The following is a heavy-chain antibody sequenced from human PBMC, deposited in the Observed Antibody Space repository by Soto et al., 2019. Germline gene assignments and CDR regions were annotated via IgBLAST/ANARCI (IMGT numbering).Heavy chain of an antibody. J-gene: IGHJ3*02. CDR2: INPSGCST. CDR1: GYTFTSYY. Sequence: ASVKVSYKASGYTFTSYYMHLVGQAPGQGREWMGIINPSGCSTSYAQKFQGRVTMTRDTSTSTVYMELSSLRSEDTAVYYCARGKRRDYYDSSGYYFLGLHAFDIWGQGTMVTVSS. CDR3: ARGKRRDYYDSSGYYFLGLHAFDI. D-gene: IGHD3-22*01. V-gene: IGHV1-46*01.